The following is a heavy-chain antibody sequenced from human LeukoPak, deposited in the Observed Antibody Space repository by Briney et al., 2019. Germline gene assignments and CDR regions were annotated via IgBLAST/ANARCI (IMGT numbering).Heavy chain of an antibody. D-gene: IGHD3-22*01. J-gene: IGHJ4*02. Sequence: GGSLRLSCAASGFTFDTYAMHWVRQAPGKGLEWVAVISYDGVIKYYTDSVKGRFTVSRDNSRNTLYLHINSLKVEDTAVYYCARDVALSTYHYDSSGLLDYWGQGTLVTVSS. CDR2: ISYDGVIK. CDR3: ARDVALSTYHYDSSGLLDY. V-gene: IGHV3-30-3*01. CDR1: GFTFDTYA.